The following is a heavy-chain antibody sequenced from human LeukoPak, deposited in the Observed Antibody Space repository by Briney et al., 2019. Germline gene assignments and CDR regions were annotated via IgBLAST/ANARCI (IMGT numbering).Heavy chain of an antibody. CDR2: ITPSVGNT. V-gene: IGHV3-23*01. CDR1: GFNLSNSA. Sequence: PGGSLRLSCAASGFNLSNSAVSWVRPAPRKGLEWVSSITPSVGNTYYADSVRGRFTISRDNSKNRPPLQMNSLRAEDTAVYYCAKRSGGYYFDYWGEGTLVTVSS. J-gene: IGHJ4*02. CDR3: AKRSGGYYFDY. D-gene: IGHD3-10*01.